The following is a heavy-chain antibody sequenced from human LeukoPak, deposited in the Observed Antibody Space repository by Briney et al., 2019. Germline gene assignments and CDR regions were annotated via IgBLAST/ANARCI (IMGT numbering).Heavy chain of an antibody. CDR1: GFTYSHYG. D-gene: IGHD4-11*01. J-gene: IGHJ4*02. CDR3: ARDAERGFDYSNSLKY. Sequence: GGSLRLSCTASGFTYSHYGMHWVRQAPGKGLEWVAVIWSDGTEKHYSDAVKGRFTISRDNFGNTLYLQMNSLRGDDTAVYHCARDAERGFDYSNSLKYWGQGTLVTVSS. CDR2: IWSDGTEK. V-gene: IGHV3-33*08.